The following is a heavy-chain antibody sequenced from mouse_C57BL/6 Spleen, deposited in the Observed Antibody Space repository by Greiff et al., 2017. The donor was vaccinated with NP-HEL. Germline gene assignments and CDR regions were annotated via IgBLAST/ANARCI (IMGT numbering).Heavy chain of an antibody. CDR1: GYTFTSYW. CDR2: INPSNGGT. V-gene: IGHV1-53*01. CDR3: ARSAQAHYFDY. D-gene: IGHD3-2*02. Sequence: QVQLQQPGTELVKPGASVKLSCKASGYTFTSYWMHWVKQRPGQGLEWIGNINPSNGGTNYNGKFKGKATLTADKSSSTAYMQLSSLTSEDSAVYFCARSAQAHYFDYWGQGTTLTVSS. J-gene: IGHJ2*01.